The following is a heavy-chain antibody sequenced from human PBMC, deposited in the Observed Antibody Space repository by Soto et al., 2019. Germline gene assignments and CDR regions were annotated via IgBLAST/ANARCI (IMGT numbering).Heavy chain of an antibody. J-gene: IGHJ3*02. V-gene: IGHV4-59*08. Sequence: SQTLSLTCTVSGGSISSYYWSWIRQPPGKGLEWIGYIYYSGSTNYNPSLKSRVTISVDTSKNQFSLKLSSVTAADTAVYYCARLPIQLPKGLDAFDIWGQGTMVTVSS. CDR3: ARLPIQLPKGLDAFDI. CDR2: IYYSGST. D-gene: IGHD2-2*01. CDR1: GGSISSYY.